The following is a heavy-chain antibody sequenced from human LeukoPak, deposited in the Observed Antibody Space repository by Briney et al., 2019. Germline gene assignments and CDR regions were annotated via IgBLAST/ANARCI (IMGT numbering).Heavy chain of an antibody. V-gene: IGHV3-15*07. CDR3: TTLERWQRQSGNY. J-gene: IGHJ4*02. CDR1: GFTFSNAW. Sequence: GGSLGLSCATSGFTFSNAWMNWVRQAPGKGLEWVGRIRSNSDGGTIDYAAPVKGRFTLSRDDSKTTLYLQMNSLATEDTAVYYCTTLERWQRQSGNYWGQGTLVTVSS. CDR2: IRSNSDGGTI. D-gene: IGHD5-24*01.